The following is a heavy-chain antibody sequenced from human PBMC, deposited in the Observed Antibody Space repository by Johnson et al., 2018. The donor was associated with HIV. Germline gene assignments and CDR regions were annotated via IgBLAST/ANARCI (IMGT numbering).Heavy chain of an antibody. CDR1: GFTFSNAW. D-gene: IGHD2-21*01. CDR3: ASSQGSGEGAFDI. J-gene: IGHJ3*02. Sequence: VESGGGLVTPGGSLRLSCAASGFTFSNAWMSWVRQAPVKGLEWVSVIYSGGSTYYADSAKGRFTISRDNSKNSLYLQMNSLRVEDTAVYYCASSQGSGEGAFDIWGQGTMVTVSS. V-gene: IGHV3-66*01. CDR2: IYSGGST.